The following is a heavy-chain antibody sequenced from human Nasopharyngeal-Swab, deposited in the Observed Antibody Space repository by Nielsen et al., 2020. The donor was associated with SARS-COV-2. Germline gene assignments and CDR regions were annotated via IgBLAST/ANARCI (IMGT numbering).Heavy chain of an antibody. D-gene: IGHD2-15*01. J-gene: IGHJ2*01. Sequence: SLELCWAASGFSCDDYAMHWVRQAPGKGLEWVSGISWNSGSIGYADSVKGRFTISRDNAKNSLYLQMNSLRAEDTALYYCAKEVTGYCSGGSCYSANWYFDLWGRGTLVTVSS. CDR3: AKEVTGYCSGGSCYSANWYFDL. V-gene: IGHV3-9*01. CDR2: ISWNSGSI. CDR1: GFSCDDYA.